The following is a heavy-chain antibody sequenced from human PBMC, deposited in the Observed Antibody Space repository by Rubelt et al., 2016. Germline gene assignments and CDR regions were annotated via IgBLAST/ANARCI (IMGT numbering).Heavy chain of an antibody. J-gene: IGHJ2*01. Sequence: QVQLQQWGAGLLKPSETLSLTCAVYGGSFSGYYWSWIRQPPGKGLEWIGEITHSGSTNYNPSLKSRVTISVDTSKNQFSLKLSSVTAADTAVYYCARRRRYSGSSYWYFGLWGRGTLVTVSS. CDR1: GGSFSGYY. CDR2: ITHSGST. D-gene: IGHD1-26*01. CDR3: ARRRRYSGSSYWYFGL. V-gene: IGHV4-34*01.